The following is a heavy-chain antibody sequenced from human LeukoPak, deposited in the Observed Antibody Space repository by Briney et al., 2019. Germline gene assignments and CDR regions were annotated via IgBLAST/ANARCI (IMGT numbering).Heavy chain of an antibody. Sequence: GASVKVSCKASGYTFNNYDINWVRQASGQGLEWMGWMNPNSGNTDYAQKFQGRLTMTRNTSISTAYMELSSLTSEDTAIYYCARNRGVVTALEHWGQGALVTVTP. CDR3: ARNRGVVTALEH. CDR2: MNPNSGNT. V-gene: IGHV1-8*01. CDR1: GYTFNNYD. J-gene: IGHJ1*01. D-gene: IGHD2-21*02.